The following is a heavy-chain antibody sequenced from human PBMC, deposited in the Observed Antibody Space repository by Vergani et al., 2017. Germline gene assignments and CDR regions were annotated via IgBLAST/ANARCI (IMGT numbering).Heavy chain of an antibody. CDR1: GITFWKFG. D-gene: IGHD5-12*01. CDR2: ISWNSGAV. Sequence: EVHLVESGGGLVKPGGSLRLSCAASGITFWKFGMHWVRQGPGKGLEWVSGISWNSGAVDYADSVRGRFTISRDNAKNSLFLEMNSLRFEDTAVYFCTKGSVYYHDSAGHGYDPYTGFDLWGQGTLVTVSS. J-gene: IGHJ3*01. V-gene: IGHV3-9*01. CDR3: TKGSVYYHDSAGHGYDPYTGFDL.